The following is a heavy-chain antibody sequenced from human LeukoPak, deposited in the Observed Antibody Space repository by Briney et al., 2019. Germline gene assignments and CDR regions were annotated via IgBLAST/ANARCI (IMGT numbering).Heavy chain of an antibody. CDR3: ARDGGQRGYSYGYALDFDY. J-gene: IGHJ4*02. V-gene: IGHV4-59*01. CDR2: IYYSGST. D-gene: IGHD5-18*01. Sequence: SETLSLTCTVSGGSISSYYWSWIRQPPGKGLEWIGYIYYSGSTNYNPSLKSRVTISVDTSKNQFSLKLSSVTAADTAVYYCARDGGQRGYSYGYALDFDYWGQGTLVTVPS. CDR1: GGSISSYY.